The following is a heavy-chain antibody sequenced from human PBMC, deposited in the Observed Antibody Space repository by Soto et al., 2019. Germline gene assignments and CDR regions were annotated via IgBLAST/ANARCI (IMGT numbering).Heavy chain of an antibody. CDR3: AKTYYDFWSGYLN. D-gene: IGHD3-3*01. CDR2: ISYDGSNK. V-gene: IGHV3-30*18. Sequence: QVQLVESGGGVVQPGRSLRLSCAASGFTFSSYGMHWVRQAPGKGLEWVAVISYDGSNKYYADSVKGRFTISRDNSKNPLDLQMNSLRAEDTAVYYCAKTYYDFWSGYLNWGQGTLVTVSS. CDR1: GFTFSSYG. J-gene: IGHJ4*02.